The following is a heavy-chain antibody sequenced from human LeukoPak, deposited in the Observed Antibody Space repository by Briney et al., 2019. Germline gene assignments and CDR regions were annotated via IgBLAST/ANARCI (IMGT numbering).Heavy chain of an antibody. Sequence: SVKVSCKASGGTLSSYAISWVRQAPGQGLEWMGGIIPIFGTANYAQKFQGRVTITTDESTSTAYMELSSLRSEDTAVYYCAREYYYDSSGYHDAFDIWGQGTMVTVSS. CDR2: IIPIFGTA. CDR3: AREYYYDSSGYHDAFDI. CDR1: GGTLSSYA. J-gene: IGHJ3*02. D-gene: IGHD3-22*01. V-gene: IGHV1-69*05.